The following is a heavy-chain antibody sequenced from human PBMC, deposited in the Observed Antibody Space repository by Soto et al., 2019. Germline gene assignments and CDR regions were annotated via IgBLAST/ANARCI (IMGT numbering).Heavy chain of an antibody. CDR3: ARHIGYYDSSGYYGLWLQH. Sequence: SVKVSCKASGGTFSSYAISWVRQAPGQGLEWMGGIIPIFGTANYAQKFQGRVTITADESTSTAYMELSSLRSEDTAVYYCARHIGYYDSSGYYGLWLQHWGQGTLVTVSS. V-gene: IGHV1-69*13. CDR2: IIPIFGTA. D-gene: IGHD3-22*01. CDR1: GGTFSSYA. J-gene: IGHJ1*01.